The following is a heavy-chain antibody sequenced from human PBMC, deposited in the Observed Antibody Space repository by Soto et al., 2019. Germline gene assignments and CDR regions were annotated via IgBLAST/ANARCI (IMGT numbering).Heavy chain of an antibody. D-gene: IGHD1-26*01. V-gene: IGHV1-2*02. J-gene: IGHJ4*02. CDR1: GHPFLDFY. CDR2: INPNTGAT. Sequence: QVQLVQSGAEVRKPGASVRVSCSPSGHPFLDFYVHWVRQAPGKGLEWLGWINPNTGATNYAQKFEGRVTITADKSTNTAFMELSSLKSEDTAMYYCASSSGNNYGVGTNYYFDYWGQGTLVTVSS. CDR3: ASSSGNNYGVGTNYYFDY.